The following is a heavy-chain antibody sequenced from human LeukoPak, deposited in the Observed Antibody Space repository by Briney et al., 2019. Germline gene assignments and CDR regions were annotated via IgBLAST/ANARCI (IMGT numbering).Heavy chain of an antibody. CDR2: ISYDGSNK. D-gene: IGHD5/OR15-5a*01. V-gene: IGHV3-30-3*01. CDR1: GFTFSSYA. J-gene: IGHJ3*02. CDR3: ARSVYEGWAFDI. Sequence: GGSLRLSCAASGFTFSSYAMHWVRQAPGKGLEWVAVISYDGSNKYYADSVKGRFTISRDNSKNTLYLQMNSLRAEDTAVYYCARSVYEGWAFDIWGQGTMVTVSS.